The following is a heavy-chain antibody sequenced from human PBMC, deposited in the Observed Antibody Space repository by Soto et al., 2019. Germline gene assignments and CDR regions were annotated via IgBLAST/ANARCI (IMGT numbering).Heavy chain of an antibody. D-gene: IGHD2-2*01. V-gene: IGHV4-31*03. CDR1: GGSISSGGYD. J-gene: IGHJ5*02. CDR2: IYYSGST. CDR3: ARGYCSSTSCYALNWFDP. Sequence: TSETLSLTCTVSGGSISSGGYDWSWIRQHPGKGLEWIGYIYYSGSTYYNPSLKSRVTISVETSKNQFSLKLSSVTAADTAVYYCARGYCSSTSCYALNWFDPWGQGTLVTVSS.